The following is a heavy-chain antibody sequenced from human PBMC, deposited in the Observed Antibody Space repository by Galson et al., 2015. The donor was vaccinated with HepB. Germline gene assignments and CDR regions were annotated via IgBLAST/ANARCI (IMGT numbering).Heavy chain of an antibody. V-gene: IGHV2-70*01. J-gene: IGHJ5*02. Sequence: PALVKPTQTLTLTCTFSGFSLSTSGMCVSWIRQPPGKALEWLALIDWDDDKYYSTSLKTRLTISKETSKNQVVLTMTNMDPVDTATYYCARIEGVSGWFDPWGQGTLVTVSS. CDR2: IDWDDDK. CDR3: ARIEGVSGWFDP. CDR1: GFSLSTSGMC.